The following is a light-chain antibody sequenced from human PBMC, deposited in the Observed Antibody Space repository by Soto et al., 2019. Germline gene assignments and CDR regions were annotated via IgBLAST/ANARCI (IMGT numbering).Light chain of an antibody. J-gene: IGKJ1*01. V-gene: IGKV1-5*03. Sequence: DIQMTQSPSTLSASVGDRATITCRASQSISTSLAWYQQKPGKAPKLLIYKASSLESGVPSRFSGSGSGTEFTLTISSLQPDDFATYYCQQHNSYSRTFGQGTKVQIK. CDR2: KAS. CDR1: QSISTS. CDR3: QQHNSYSRT.